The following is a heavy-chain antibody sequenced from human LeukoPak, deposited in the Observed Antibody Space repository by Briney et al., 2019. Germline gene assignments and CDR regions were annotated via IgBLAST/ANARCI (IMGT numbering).Heavy chain of an antibody. CDR3: AKEMLAAAGVNWFDP. CDR2: ISGSGGST. CDR1: GFTFGIYP. D-gene: IGHD6-13*01. Sequence: GGSLRLSCVASGFTFGIYPMNWFRRAPGKGLEWVSAISGSGGSTYYADSVKGRFTISRDNSKNTLYLQMNSLRAEDTAVYYCAKEMLAAAGVNWFDPWGQGTLVTVSS. J-gene: IGHJ5*02. V-gene: IGHV3-23*01.